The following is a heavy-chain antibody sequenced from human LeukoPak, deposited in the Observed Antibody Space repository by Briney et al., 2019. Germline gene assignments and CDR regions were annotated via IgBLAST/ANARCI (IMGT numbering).Heavy chain of an antibody. V-gene: IGHV4-39*01. J-gene: IGHJ4*02. D-gene: IGHD6-19*01. CDR1: GXLISSSSYY. CDR3: ARTAGVAVAGSRQYFDY. Sequence: PSETLSLTCTVSGXLISSSSYYWGWIRQPPEKGLESIGSFYYSGSTYYHPSLKSRVTISVDTSKNQFSLNLSSVTAADTAVYYCARTAGVAVAGSRQYFDYWGQGTLVTVSS. CDR2: FYYSGST.